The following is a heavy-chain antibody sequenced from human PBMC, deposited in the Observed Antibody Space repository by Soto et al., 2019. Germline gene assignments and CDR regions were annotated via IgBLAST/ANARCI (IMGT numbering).Heavy chain of an antibody. J-gene: IGHJ5*02. CDR2: IYYSGST. CDR1: GGSISSSSYY. Sequence: PSETLSLTCTVSGGSISSSSYYWGWIRQPPGKGLEWIGSIYYSGSTYYNPSLKSRVTISVDTSKNQFSLKLSSVTAADTAVYYCARLSSGITIFGVVINGGRFDPWGQGTLVTVS. D-gene: IGHD3-3*01. CDR3: ARLSSGITIFGVVINGGRFDP. V-gene: IGHV4-39*01.